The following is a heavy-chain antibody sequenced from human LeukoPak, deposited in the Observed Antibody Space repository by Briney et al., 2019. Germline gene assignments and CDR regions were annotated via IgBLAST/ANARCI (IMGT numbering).Heavy chain of an antibody. CDR1: GYTLTELF. CDR3: ATTGYCSSTSCSNWFDP. CDR2: FDPEDGET. J-gene: IGHJ5*02. V-gene: IGHV1-24*01. D-gene: IGHD2-2*01. Sequence: ASVKVSCKVSGYTLTELFMHWVRQAPGKGLEWMGGFDPEDGETIYAQKFQGRVTMTEDTSTDTAYMELSSLRSEDTAVYYCATTGYCSSTSCSNWFDPWGQGTLVTVSS.